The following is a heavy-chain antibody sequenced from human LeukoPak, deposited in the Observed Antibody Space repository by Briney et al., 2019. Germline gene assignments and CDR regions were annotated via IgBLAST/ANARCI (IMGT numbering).Heavy chain of an antibody. CDR1: GFTFSGYA. V-gene: IGHV3-23*01. Sequence: GGSLRLSCAASGFTFSGYAMSWVRQAPGKGLEWVSAISGSGRSTYYADSVKGRFTISRDNSKNTLYLQMNSLRAEDTAVYYCARDHSFTNTPYYYYYGMDVWGQGTTVTVSS. J-gene: IGHJ6*02. D-gene: IGHD2-2*01. CDR2: ISGSGRST. CDR3: ARDHSFTNTPYYYYYGMDV.